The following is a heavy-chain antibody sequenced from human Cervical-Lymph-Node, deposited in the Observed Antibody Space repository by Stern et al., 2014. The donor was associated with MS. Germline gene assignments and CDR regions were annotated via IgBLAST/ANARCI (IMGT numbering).Heavy chain of an antibody. D-gene: IGHD3-10*01. CDR1: GYTFTELS. J-gene: IGHJ2*01. Sequence: VQLVESGAEVKKPGASVKVSCKVSGYTFTELSMHWVRQAPGQGLEWMGGFDPDDGETIYAQKFQGRVTMTEDTSTDTAYMELSSLRSEDTAVYYCAGMVRDDWYFDLWGRGTLVTVSS. V-gene: IGHV1-24*01. CDR3: AGMVRDDWYFDL. CDR2: FDPDDGET.